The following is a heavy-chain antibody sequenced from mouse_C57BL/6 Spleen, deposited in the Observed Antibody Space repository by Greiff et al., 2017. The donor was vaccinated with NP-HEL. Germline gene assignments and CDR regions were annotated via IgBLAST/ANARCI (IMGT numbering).Heavy chain of an antibody. V-gene: IGHV3-6*01. J-gene: IGHJ2*01. CDR1: GYSITSGYY. D-gene: IGHD1-1*01. CDR2: ISYDGSN. Sequence: VQLKQSGPGLVKPSQSLSLTCSVTGYSITSGYYWNWIRQFPGNKLEWMGYISYDGSNNYNPSLKNRISITRDTSKNQFFLKLNSVTTEDTATYYCARDPPYYGSSYYFDYWGQGTTLTVSS. CDR3: ARDPPYYGSSYYFDY.